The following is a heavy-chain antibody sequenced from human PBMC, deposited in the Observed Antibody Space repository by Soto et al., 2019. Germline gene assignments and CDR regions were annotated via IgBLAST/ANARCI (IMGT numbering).Heavy chain of an antibody. D-gene: IGHD3-22*01. CDR3: ARFYYDSSGYLPSPYYYYYGMDV. V-gene: IGHV3-7*04. CDR2: IKQDGSEK. J-gene: IGHJ6*02. CDR1: GFTFTNAW. Sequence: SGGSLRLSCAASGFTFTNAWMSWVRQAPGKGLEWVANIKQDGSEKYYVDSVKGRFTISRDNAKNSLYLQMNSLRAEDTAVYYCARFYYDSSGYLPSPYYYYYGMDVWGQGTTVTVSS.